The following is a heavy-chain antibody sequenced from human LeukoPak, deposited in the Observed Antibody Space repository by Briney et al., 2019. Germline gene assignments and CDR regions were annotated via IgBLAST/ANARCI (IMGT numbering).Heavy chain of an antibody. CDR2: ISSSSSYI. J-gene: IGHJ4*02. D-gene: IGHD3-10*01. CDR1: GFTFSSYS. V-gene: IGHV3-21*01. Sequence: PGGSLRLSCAASGFTFSSYSMNWVRQAPGKGLEWVSSISSSSSYIYYADSVKGRFTISRDNAKNSLYLQMNSLRAEDTAVYYCARGPADRGVIIRTDYFDYWGQGTLVTVSS. CDR3: ARGPADRGVIIRTDYFDY.